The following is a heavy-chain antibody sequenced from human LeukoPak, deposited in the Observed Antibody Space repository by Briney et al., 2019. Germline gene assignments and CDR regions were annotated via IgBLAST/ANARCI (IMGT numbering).Heavy chain of an antibody. CDR1: GFTFSSYA. D-gene: IGHD3-22*01. V-gene: IGHV3-23*01. CDR3: AKGSGDSSGYYYAYYYYYMDV. Sequence: GGSLRLSCAASGFTFSSYAMSWVRQAPGKGLDWVSAISGSGGSTYYADSVKGRFTISRDNSKNTLYLQMNSLRAEDTAVYYCAKGSGDSSGYYYAYYYYYMDVWGKGTTVTVSS. CDR2: ISGSGGST. J-gene: IGHJ6*03.